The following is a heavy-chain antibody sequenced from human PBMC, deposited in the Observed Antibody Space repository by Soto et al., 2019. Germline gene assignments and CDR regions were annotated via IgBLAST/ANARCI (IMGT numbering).Heavy chain of an antibody. CDR3: ASAPRITIFGVVTPSYYYYYMDV. Sequence: GGSLRLSCAASGFTFSSYAMSWVRQAPGKGLEWVSAISGSGGSTYYADSVKGRFTISRDNSKNTLYLQMNSLRAEDTAVYYCASAPRITIFGVVTPSYYYYYMDVWGKGTTVTVS. V-gene: IGHV3-23*01. CDR2: ISGSGGST. CDR1: GFTFSSYA. J-gene: IGHJ6*03. D-gene: IGHD3-3*01.